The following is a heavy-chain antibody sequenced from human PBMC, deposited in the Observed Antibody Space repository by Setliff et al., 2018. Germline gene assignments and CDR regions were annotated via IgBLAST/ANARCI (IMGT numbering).Heavy chain of an antibody. J-gene: IGHJ4*02. Sequence: PSETLSLTCAVYGGSFSGYYWSWIRQPPGKGLEWIGEINHSGSTNYNPSLKTRVTISVDTSKNQFSLNLVSLTAADTAVYYCARDNNPGYRGYWGRFDYWGQGTLVTVSS. V-gene: IGHV4-34*01. CDR2: INHSGST. CDR3: ARDNNPGYRGYWGRFDY. CDR1: GGSFSGYY. D-gene: IGHD3-16*02.